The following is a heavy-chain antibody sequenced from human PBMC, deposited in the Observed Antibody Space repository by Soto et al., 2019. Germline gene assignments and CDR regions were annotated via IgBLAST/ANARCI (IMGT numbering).Heavy chain of an antibody. J-gene: IGHJ6*02. V-gene: IGHV5-51*01. CDR1: GYSFTSYW. Sequence: PGESLKISCKGSGYSFTSYWIGWVRQMPGKGLEWMGIIYPGDSDTRYSPSFQGQVTISADKSISTAYLQWSSLKASDTAMYYCARTYSNYEYYYYGMDVWGQGTTVTVSS. CDR3: ARTYSNYEYYYYGMDV. D-gene: IGHD4-4*01. CDR2: IYPGDSDT.